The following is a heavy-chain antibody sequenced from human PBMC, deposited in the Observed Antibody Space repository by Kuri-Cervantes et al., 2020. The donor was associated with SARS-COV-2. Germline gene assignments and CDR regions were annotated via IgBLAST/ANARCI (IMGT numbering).Heavy chain of an antibody. CDR3: ATVPPCGGDCYSWYFQH. J-gene: IGHJ1*01. Sequence: ASVKVSCKASGYTFTGYYMHWVRQAPGQGLEWMGWINPNSGGTNYAQKFQGRVTMTRDTSISTAYMELSRLRSDDTAVCYCATVPPCGGDCYSWYFQHWGQGTLVTVSS. D-gene: IGHD2-21*01. CDR1: GYTFTGYY. V-gene: IGHV1-2*02. CDR2: INPNSGGT.